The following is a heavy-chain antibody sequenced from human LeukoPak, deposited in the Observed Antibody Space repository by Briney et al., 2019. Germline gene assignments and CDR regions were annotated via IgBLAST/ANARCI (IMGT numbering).Heavy chain of an antibody. V-gene: IGHV3-21*01. D-gene: IGHD5-18*01. CDR1: GFTFSSYE. CDR2: ISSSSSYI. Sequence: GGSLRLSCAASGFTFSSYEMNWVRQAPGKGLEWVSSISSSSSYIYYADSVKGRFTISRDNAKNSLYLQMNSLRAEDTAVYYCARGSYERDAFDIWGQGTMVTVSS. CDR3: ARGSYERDAFDI. J-gene: IGHJ3*02.